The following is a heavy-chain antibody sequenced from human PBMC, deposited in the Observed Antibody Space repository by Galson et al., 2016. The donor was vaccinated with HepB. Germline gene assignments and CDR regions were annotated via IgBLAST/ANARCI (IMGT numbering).Heavy chain of an antibody. V-gene: IGHV1-3*01. J-gene: IGHJ6*02. CDR3: AREPNEGAVVTLGVMDV. Sequence: SVKVSCKASGYTFTTYAIHWVRQAPGQSLEWMGWINADNGNTRYSQKFQGRVTIVRDTSASTVYMELSSLRSEDTAVYYCAREPNEGAVVTLGVMDVWGQGATVTVSS. CDR2: INADNGNT. D-gene: IGHD1-26*01. CDR1: GYTFTTYA.